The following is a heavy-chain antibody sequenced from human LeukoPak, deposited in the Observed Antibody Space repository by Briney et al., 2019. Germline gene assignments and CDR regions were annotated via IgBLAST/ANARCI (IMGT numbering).Heavy chain of an antibody. CDR1: GFTFSDYW. V-gene: IGHV3-7*01. D-gene: IGHD2-2*01. CDR2: IKQDGSEK. Sequence: GGSLRLSCAASGFTFSDYWMNWVRQAPGRGLEWVASIKQDGSEKYYVDSVKGRFTISRDISTDTLWLQMDSLRTEDTAVYYCAKGPLRGTAAAIDYWGQGTLVTVSS. J-gene: IGHJ4*02. CDR3: AKGPLRGTAAAIDY.